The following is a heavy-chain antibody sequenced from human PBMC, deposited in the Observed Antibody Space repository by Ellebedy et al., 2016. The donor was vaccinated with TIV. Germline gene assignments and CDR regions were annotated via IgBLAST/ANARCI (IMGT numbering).Heavy chain of an antibody. CDR2: IYYSGST. V-gene: IGHV4-39*01. CDR1: GGSISSSSYY. CDR3: ARAAYYYGMDV. Sequence: SETLSLTXTVSGGSISSSSYYWGWIRQPPGKGLEWIGSIYYSGSTYYNPSLKSRVTISVDTSKNQFSLKLSSVTAADTAVYYCARAAYYYGMDVWGQGTTVTVSS. J-gene: IGHJ6*02.